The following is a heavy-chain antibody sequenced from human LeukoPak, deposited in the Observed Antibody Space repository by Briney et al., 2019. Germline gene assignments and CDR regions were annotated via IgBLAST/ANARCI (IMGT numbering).Heavy chain of an antibody. D-gene: IGHD3-22*01. CDR2: IGQDGTET. CDR1: GISFASYW. V-gene: IGHV3-7*01. CDR3: AIPSSYDGSRYYHAY. Sequence: PGGSLRLSCAGSGISFASYWVTWVRQAPGKGLEWVANIGQDGTETVYVGSVKGRFTISRDNARKLLFLQMNSLRADDTAVYYCAIPSSYDGSRYYHAYWGQGTLVSVSS. J-gene: IGHJ4*02.